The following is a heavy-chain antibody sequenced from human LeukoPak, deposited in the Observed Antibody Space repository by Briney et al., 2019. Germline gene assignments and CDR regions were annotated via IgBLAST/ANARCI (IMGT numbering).Heavy chain of an antibody. CDR2: INHSGST. CDR3: ARGQSTGNFDY. CDR1: GGSFSGYY. Sequence: SETLSLTCAVYGGSFSGYYWSWIRPPPGKGLEWIGEINHSGSTNYNPSLKSRVTISVDTSKNQFSLKLSSVTAADTAVYYCARGQSTGNFDYWGQGTLVTVSS. J-gene: IGHJ4*02. V-gene: IGHV4-34*01. D-gene: IGHD1-14*01.